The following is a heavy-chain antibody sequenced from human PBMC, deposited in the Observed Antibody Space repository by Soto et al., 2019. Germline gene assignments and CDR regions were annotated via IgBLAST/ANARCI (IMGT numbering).Heavy chain of an antibody. CDR1: GFTFSVLA. V-gene: IGHV3-23*01. CDR2: IDYTGGTT. CDR3: VKDATRTDGWYYFDY. Sequence: EVQLLQSGGGLVQPGGSLRLSCAASGFTFSVLAMGWVRQAPGKGLEWVSVIDYTGGTTYYTDYVKGRFIISRDNSKKMLYLQMNGLRAEDTAVYYCVKDATRTDGWYYFDYWGQGALVTVSS. J-gene: IGHJ4*02. D-gene: IGHD6-19*01.